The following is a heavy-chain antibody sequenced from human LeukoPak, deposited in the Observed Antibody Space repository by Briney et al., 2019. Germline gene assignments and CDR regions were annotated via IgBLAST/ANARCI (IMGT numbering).Heavy chain of an antibody. CDR1: SGPISSYY. V-gene: IGHV4-59*01. CDR2: IYYSGST. D-gene: IGHD5-18*01. J-gene: IGHJ5*02. Sequence: KPSETLSLTCTVSSGPISSYYCSWIRQPPGKGLEWIGYIYYSGSTNYNPSLKSRVTISVDTSKNQFSLKLSSVTAADTAVYYCARGASYGYWFDPWGQGTLVTVSS. CDR3: ARGASYGYWFDP.